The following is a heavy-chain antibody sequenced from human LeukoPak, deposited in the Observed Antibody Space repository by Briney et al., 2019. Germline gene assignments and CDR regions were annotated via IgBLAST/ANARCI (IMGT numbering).Heavy chain of an antibody. CDR1: GFTYDDYG. CDR3: ARGYTSFDY. CDR2: INWNGGST. Sequence: GGSLRLSCAASGFTYDDYGMSWVRQAPGKGLEWVSGINWNGGSTGNADSVKGRFTISRDNAKNSLYLQMNSLSAGDTALYYCARGYTSFDYWGQGTLVTVSS. J-gene: IGHJ4*02. V-gene: IGHV3-20*04. D-gene: IGHD5-18*01.